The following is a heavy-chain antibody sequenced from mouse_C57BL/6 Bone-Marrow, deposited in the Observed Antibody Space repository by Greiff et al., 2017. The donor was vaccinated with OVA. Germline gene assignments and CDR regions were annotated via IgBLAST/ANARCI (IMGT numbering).Heavy chain of an antibody. CDR1: GFTFTDYY. Sequence: EVQLQESGPVLVKPGPSVKISCKASGFTFTDYYMHWVKQSHGKSLEWIGLVYPYNGGTSYNQKFKGKATLTVDTSSSTAYMELTGLSSEDTADYCGARGYWYFDFWGTGTTVTVSS. J-gene: IGHJ1*03. V-gene: IGHV1-36*01. CDR3: ARGYWYFDF. CDR2: VYPYNGGT.